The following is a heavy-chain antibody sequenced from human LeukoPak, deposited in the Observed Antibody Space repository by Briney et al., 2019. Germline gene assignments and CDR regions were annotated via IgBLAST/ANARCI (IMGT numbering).Heavy chain of an antibody. CDR1: GFTLSRYS. CDR3: ARNPESYYDSSGYYRRFDY. J-gene: IGHJ4*02. CDR2: ISSSSSYR. V-gene: IGHV3-21*01. D-gene: IGHD3-22*01. Sequence: GGSLRLSCAASGFTLSRYSMNWVRQAPGKGLEWVSSISSSSSYRYYADSVKGRFTISRDNAKKSLYLQMNSLRAEDTAVYYCARNPESYYDSSGYYRRFDYWGQGTLVTVSS.